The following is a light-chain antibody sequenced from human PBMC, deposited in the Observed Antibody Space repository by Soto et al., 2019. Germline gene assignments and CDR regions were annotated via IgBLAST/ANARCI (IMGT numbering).Light chain of an antibody. CDR2: GNS. V-gene: IGLV1-40*01. CDR1: SSNIGAGYD. J-gene: IGLJ1*01. CDR3: QSYDNTLSGSYV. Sequence: QSVLTQTPSVSGAPGQRVTISCTGSSSNIGAGYDVHWYQHLPGTAPKLLIYGNSNRPSGVPDRFSGSKSGTSASLVISGLQAEDEADYHCQSYDNTLSGSYVFGTGTKVTVL.